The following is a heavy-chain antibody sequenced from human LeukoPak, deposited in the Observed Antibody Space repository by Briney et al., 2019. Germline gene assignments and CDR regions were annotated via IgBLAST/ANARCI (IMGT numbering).Heavy chain of an antibody. Sequence: PGGSLRLSCAASGFTFSSYAMHWVRQAPGKGLEWVAVISYDGSNKYYADSVKGRFTISRDNSKNTLYLQMNSLRAEDTAVYYCARGGSYYGNFDYWGQGTLVTVSS. CDR1: GFTFSSYA. CDR2: ISYDGSNK. D-gene: IGHD1-26*01. V-gene: IGHV3-30*04. J-gene: IGHJ4*02. CDR3: ARGGSYYGNFDY.